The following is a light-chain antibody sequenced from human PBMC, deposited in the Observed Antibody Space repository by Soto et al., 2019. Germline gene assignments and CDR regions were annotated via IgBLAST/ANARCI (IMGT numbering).Light chain of an antibody. CDR2: DAS. CDR3: QERTGWPPWT. Sequence: EIALTQSPATLSLSPGGRATLSCRASQSVSLSLAWCQQKPGQAPRLLIYDASKRASGFPARFSGSGSGTDFTLTISSLEPEDFAVYYCQERTGWPPWTFGQGTKVDI. J-gene: IGKJ1*01. CDR1: QSVSLS. V-gene: IGKV3-11*01.